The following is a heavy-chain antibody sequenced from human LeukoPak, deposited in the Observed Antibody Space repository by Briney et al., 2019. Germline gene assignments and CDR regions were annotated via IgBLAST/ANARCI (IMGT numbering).Heavy chain of an antibody. Sequence: GGSLRLACAASGFTFRSYSMNWVRQAPGKGLEWVSSIDSSNNYIYCEDSVKGRFTISRDHAKDSLYLQMNSLRGEDTAVYHCARDRGGAIDYWGQGTLVTVSS. J-gene: IGHJ4*02. V-gene: IGHV3-21*01. CDR3: ARDRGGAIDY. CDR2: IDSSNNYI. D-gene: IGHD1-26*01. CDR1: GFTFRSYS.